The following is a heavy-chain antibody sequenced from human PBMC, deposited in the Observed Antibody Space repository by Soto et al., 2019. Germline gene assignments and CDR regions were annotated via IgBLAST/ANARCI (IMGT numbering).Heavy chain of an antibody. Sequence: QITLKESGPTLVKPTQTLTLTCTFSGFSLSTSGVGVGWIRQPPGKALEWLALIYWDDDKRYSPSLKSRLTITKDTSKNQVVRTMTNMDPVDTATYYCARDPGIAAERGWFDPWGQGTLVTVSS. CDR1: GFSLSTSGVG. J-gene: IGHJ5*02. CDR3: ARDPGIAAERGWFDP. D-gene: IGHD6-13*01. CDR2: IYWDDDK. V-gene: IGHV2-5*02.